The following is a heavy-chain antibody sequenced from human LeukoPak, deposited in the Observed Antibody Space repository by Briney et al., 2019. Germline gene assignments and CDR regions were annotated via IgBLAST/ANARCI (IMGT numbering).Heavy chain of an antibody. CDR1: GGSISSGSFY. CDR3: ARGIWFGELTFGS. Sequence: SQTLSLTCTVSGGSISSGSFYWSWIRQPPGKGLEWIGEINHSGSTNYNPSLKSRVTISVDTSKNQFSLKLSSVTAADTAVYYCARGIWFGELTFGSWGQGTLVTVSS. J-gene: IGHJ5*01. V-gene: IGHV4-39*07. CDR2: INHSGST. D-gene: IGHD3-10*01.